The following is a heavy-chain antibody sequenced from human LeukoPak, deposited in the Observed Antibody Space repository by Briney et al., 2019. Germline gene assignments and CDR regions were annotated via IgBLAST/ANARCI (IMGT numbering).Heavy chain of an antibody. D-gene: IGHD2-2*01. V-gene: IGHV3-30*02. CDR1: GFIFSNYD. Sequence: GGSLSLSCAASGFIFSNYDMLWVRQAPGMGLEWVVFIRYDGGNTYYAVSVRGRFTISRDNSKNTMYLQMNSLNAEDTAVYYCAKDEVVPGYYYTDVWGRGTTVTISS. CDR2: IRYDGGNT. CDR3: AKDEVVPGYYYTDV. J-gene: IGHJ6*03.